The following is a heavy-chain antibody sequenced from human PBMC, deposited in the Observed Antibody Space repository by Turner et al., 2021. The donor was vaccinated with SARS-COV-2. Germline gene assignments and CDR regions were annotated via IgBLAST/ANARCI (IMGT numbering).Heavy chain of an antibody. D-gene: IGHD3-22*01. J-gene: IGHJ6*02. Sequence: QLQLQESGPGLVKPSETLSLTCTVSGGSISSSSYYWGWIRQPPGKGLEWIGSIYYSGSTYYNPSLKSRVTISVDTSKNQFSLKLSSVTAADTAVYYCAGEIPTYYYDSSGVRYGRDVWGQGTTVTVSS. CDR1: GGSISSSSYY. CDR3: AGEIPTYYYDSSGVRYGRDV. CDR2: IYYSGST. V-gene: IGHV4-39*02.